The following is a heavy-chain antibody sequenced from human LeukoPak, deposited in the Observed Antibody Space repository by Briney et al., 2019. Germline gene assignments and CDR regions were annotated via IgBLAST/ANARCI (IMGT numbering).Heavy chain of an antibody. CDR1: GGSISSGSYY. J-gene: IGHJ5*02. Sequence: PSQTLSLTCTVSGGSISSGSYYWSWIRQPAGKGLEWIGRIYTSGSTNYNPSLKSRVTISVDTSKNQFSLKLSSVTAADTAVHYCARGYYCSGGSCYDDHWFDPWGQGTLVTVSS. V-gene: IGHV4-61*02. CDR2: IYTSGST. CDR3: ARGYYCSGGSCYDDHWFDP. D-gene: IGHD2-15*01.